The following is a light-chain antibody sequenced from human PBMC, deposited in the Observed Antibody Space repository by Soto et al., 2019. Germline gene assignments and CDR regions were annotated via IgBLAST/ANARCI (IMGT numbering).Light chain of an antibody. Sequence: EIVLTQSPGTLSLSPGERATLSCRASQSVSNNYLAWYQQKPGQAPRLLIYGASNRATGIPARFSGSGSGTEFTLTMSSLQSEDFAVYYCQQYNKWPRTFGQGTKVDI. CDR2: GAS. CDR3: QQYNKWPRT. V-gene: IGKV3D-15*01. J-gene: IGKJ1*01. CDR1: QSVSNN.